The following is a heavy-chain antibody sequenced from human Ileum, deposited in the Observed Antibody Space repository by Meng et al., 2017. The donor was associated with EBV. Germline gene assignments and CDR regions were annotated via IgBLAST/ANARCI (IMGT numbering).Heavy chain of an antibody. D-gene: IGHD4-17*01. CDR2: ICYTDYT. CDR3: AMGPDYAKTGY. Sequence: ESGPGLGKPSETLSLTWSVSGGSISSSNSCWGWIRQPPGKGLEWIQSICYTDYTYYNPSLKSRVTISADKSKNQFSLRLNSLTAADTAVYYCAMGPDYAKTGYWGQGTLVTVSS. V-gene: IGHV4-39*01. CDR1: GGSISSSNSC. J-gene: IGHJ4*02.